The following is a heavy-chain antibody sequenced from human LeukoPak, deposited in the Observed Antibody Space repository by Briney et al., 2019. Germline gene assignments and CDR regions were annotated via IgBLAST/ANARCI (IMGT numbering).Heavy chain of an antibody. J-gene: IGHJ4*02. Sequence: SVKVSCKASGNTFTSYGISWVRQAPGQGLEWMGWISAYNGNTNYAQKLQGRVTMTTDTSTSTAYMELRSLRSDDTAVYYCARTTLPNCSGGSCYSAWGQGTLVTVSS. CDR3: ARTTLPNCSGGSCYSA. CDR1: GNTFTSYG. CDR2: ISAYNGNT. V-gene: IGHV1-18*01. D-gene: IGHD2-15*01.